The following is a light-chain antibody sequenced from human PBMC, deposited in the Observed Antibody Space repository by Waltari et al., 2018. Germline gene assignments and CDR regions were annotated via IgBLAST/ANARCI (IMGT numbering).Light chain of an antibody. CDR2: AAS. Sequence: DIQMTQSPSPLPVSVGERATITCRASQSIIRWLAWYQHKPGKAPKLLIYAASSLQNGVPSRFSGSGSDTDFTLTISSLQPDDFATYYCQQYNGYSGTFGQGTKVEIK. V-gene: IGKV1-5*01. J-gene: IGKJ1*01. CDR3: QQYNGYSGT. CDR1: QSIIRW.